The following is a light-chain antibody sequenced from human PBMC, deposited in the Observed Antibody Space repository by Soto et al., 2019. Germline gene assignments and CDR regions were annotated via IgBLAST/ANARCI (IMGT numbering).Light chain of an antibody. J-gene: IGLJ1*01. CDR3: SSYTNINTRACV. Sequence: QSALTQPRSVSGSPGQSVTISCTGTSSDVGAYNYVSWYQQHPGKAPKFMIYDVSKRPSGVPDRSSGSKSGNTASLTISGLQAEDEAEYYCSSYTNINTRACVFGTGTKVTVL. V-gene: IGLV2-11*01. CDR2: DVS. CDR1: SSDVGAYNY.